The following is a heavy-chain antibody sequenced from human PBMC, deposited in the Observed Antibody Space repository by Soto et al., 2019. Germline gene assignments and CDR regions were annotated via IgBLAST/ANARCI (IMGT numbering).Heavy chain of an antibody. CDR2: ISSSSSTI. D-gene: IGHD5-18*01. CDR1: GFTFSSYS. V-gene: IGHV3-48*02. Sequence: EVQLVESGGGLVQPGGSLRLSCAASGFTFSSYSMNWVRQAPGTGLEWDSYISSSSSTIYYADSLKGRFTISRDNAQRSLYLQMNSLRDEDTALYYFARDRLGWIQLWPTYYFDYGGQGTLVTVAS. J-gene: IGHJ4*02. CDR3: ARDRLGWIQLWPTYYFDY.